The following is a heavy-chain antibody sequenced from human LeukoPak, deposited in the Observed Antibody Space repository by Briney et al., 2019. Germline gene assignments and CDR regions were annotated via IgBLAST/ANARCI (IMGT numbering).Heavy chain of an antibody. Sequence: GGSLRLSCAASGFTFSSYAMSWVRQAPGKGLEWVSAISGSGGSTYYADSVKGRFTISRDNSKNTLHLQMNSLRAEDTAVYYCAKEIGQWLVRGPYYFDYWGQGTLVTVSS. CDR1: GFTFSSYA. CDR3: AKEIGQWLVRGPYYFDY. J-gene: IGHJ4*02. D-gene: IGHD6-19*01. CDR2: ISGSGGST. V-gene: IGHV3-23*01.